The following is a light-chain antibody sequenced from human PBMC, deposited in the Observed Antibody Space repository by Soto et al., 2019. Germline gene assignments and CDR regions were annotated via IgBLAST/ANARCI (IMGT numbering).Light chain of an antibody. V-gene: IGKV1-27*01. Sequence: DFQMTQSPSSLSASVGDRVTITCRASQAIRNNLAWYQQKPGKLPHLLIYSASTLQSGVPSRFSGSGSGTDFILTISSLQPEDVGTYYCQQSSSTLFTFGPGTSVDI. CDR1: QAIRNN. J-gene: IGKJ3*01. CDR2: SAS. CDR3: QQSSSTLFT.